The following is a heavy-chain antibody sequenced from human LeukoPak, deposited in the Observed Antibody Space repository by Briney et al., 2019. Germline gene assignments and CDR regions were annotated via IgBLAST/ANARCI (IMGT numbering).Heavy chain of an antibody. J-gene: IGHJ4*02. D-gene: IGHD3-22*01. Sequence: SETLSPTCTVSGDSIRSYYWSWIRQPAGKGLEWIGRIYTSGSTNYDPSLQNRVTMSVDTSKNQFSLKLSSVTAADTAVYYCASTTYYYDSSGYYFLDYWGQGTLVTVSS. CDR3: ASTTYYYDSSGYYFLDY. CDR1: GDSIRSYY. V-gene: IGHV4-4*07. CDR2: IYTSGST.